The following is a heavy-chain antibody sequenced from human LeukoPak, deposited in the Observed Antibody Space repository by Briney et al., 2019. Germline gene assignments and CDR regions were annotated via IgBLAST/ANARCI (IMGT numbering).Heavy chain of an antibody. D-gene: IGHD5-12*01. J-gene: IGHJ3*02. CDR2: IYSTGST. V-gene: IGHV4-4*07. CDR3: ARGPGAITKEAFDI. Sequence: SETLSLTCIVSGGSISSSYWGWIRQPAGKGLEWIGRIYSTGSTDYDPSLKSRVTMSVDTSKSQFPLRLSSVTAADTAVYYCARGPGAITKEAFDIWGQGTMVTVSS. CDR1: GGSISSSY.